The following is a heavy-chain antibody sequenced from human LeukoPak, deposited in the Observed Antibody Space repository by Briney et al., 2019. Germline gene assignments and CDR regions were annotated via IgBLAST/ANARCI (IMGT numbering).Heavy chain of an antibody. Sequence: SETLSLTCTVSGGSISSGAYSWSWIRQHPGKGLEWIGYIYYSGSTYYNPSLESRLTISVDMSKNEFSLKLSSVTAADTAVYYCARDVGQRHYYFDYWGQGTLVTVSS. CDR1: GGSISSGAYS. J-gene: IGHJ4*02. CDR2: IYYSGST. V-gene: IGHV4-31*03. CDR3: ARDVGQRHYYFDY. D-gene: IGHD3-16*01.